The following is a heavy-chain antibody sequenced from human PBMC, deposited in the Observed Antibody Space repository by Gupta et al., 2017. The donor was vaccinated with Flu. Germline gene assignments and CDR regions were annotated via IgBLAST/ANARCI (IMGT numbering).Heavy chain of an antibody. Sequence: ELQLVESGGVLVQPGGSLRLSCVSSVFTSVSAYLPGVRQAPGEGLVWVSRINPDGSSTTYAESVKGRFTISRDNAKNTLYLQMNSLGDDDTAVYYCATVTSGCWGQGTLVTVSS. D-gene: IGHD4-17*01. J-gene: IGHJ4*02. CDR2: INPDGSST. CDR1: VFTSVSAY. V-gene: IGHV3-74*03. CDR3: ATVTSGC.